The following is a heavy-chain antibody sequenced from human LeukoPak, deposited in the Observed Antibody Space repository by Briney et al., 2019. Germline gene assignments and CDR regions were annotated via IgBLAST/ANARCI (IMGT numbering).Heavy chain of an antibody. CDR1: GFTFTTYW. CDR3: AELGITMIGGV. Sequence: GGSLRLSCAASGFTFTTYWMSWVRQLPGKGLEWVANINQDGTEKYYVDSVKGRFTISRDNAKNSLYLQMNSLRAEDTAVYYCAELGITMIGGVWGKGTTVTISS. D-gene: IGHD3-10*02. CDR2: INQDGTEK. V-gene: IGHV3-7*01. J-gene: IGHJ6*04.